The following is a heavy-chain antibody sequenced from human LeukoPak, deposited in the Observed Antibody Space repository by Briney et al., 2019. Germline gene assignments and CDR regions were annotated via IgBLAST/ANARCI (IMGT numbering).Heavy chain of an antibody. CDR1: GGYISGRY. Sequence: PSDTLSLTCTVSGGYISGRYWTWIRQPPGKGLEWIGYVYYSGSTNYNPSLQSRVTISVDTSKNQFSLKLSSVTAADTAVYYCARGHYGMDVWGKRTTVTVSS. J-gene: IGHJ6*04. CDR3: ARGHYGMDV. CDR2: VYYSGST. V-gene: IGHV4-59*11.